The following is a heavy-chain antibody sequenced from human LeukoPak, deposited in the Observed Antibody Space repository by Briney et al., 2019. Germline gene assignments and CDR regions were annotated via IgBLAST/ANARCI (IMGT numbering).Heavy chain of an antibody. CDR2: IYTSGST. CDR3: TTESLWLDAFDI. V-gene: IGHV4-4*07. J-gene: IGHJ3*02. CDR1: GGSISSYY. Sequence: SETLSLTCTVSGGSISSYYWSWIRQPAGKGLEWIGRIYTSGSTNYNPSLKSRVTMSVDTSKNQFSLKLSSVTAADTAVYYCTTESLWLDAFDIWGQGTMVTVSS. D-gene: IGHD5-12*01.